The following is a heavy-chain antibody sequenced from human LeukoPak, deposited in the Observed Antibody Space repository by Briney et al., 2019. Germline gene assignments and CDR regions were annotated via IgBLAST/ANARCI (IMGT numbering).Heavy chain of an antibody. CDR3: ARTSGSSLYDY. V-gene: IGHV3-13*01. CDR1: GFTFSSYD. CDR2: IGTAGDT. Sequence: GGSLRLSCAASGFTFSSYDMHWVRQAPGKGLEWVSAIGTAGDTYYTGSVKGRFTIYRENAKNSLYLQMNSQRAGDTSVYYCARTSGSSLYDYWGQGTLVTVSS. D-gene: IGHD1-26*01. J-gene: IGHJ4*02.